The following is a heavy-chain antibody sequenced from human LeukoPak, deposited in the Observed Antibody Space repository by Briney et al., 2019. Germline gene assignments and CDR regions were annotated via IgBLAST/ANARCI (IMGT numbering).Heavy chain of an antibody. J-gene: IGHJ5*02. CDR2: IIPILGIA. D-gene: IGHD2-15*01. CDR3: ARDQSAYCSGGSCPPMYNWFDP. Sequence: SVKVSCKASGGTFSSYAISWVRQAPGQGLEWMGRIIPILGIANYAQKFQGRVTITADKSTSTAYMELSSLRSEDTAVYYCARDQSAYCSGGSCPPMYNWFDPCGQGTLVTVSS. CDR1: GGTFSSYA. V-gene: IGHV1-69*04.